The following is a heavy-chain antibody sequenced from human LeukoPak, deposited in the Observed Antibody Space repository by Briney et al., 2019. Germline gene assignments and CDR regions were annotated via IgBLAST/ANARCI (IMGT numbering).Heavy chain of an antibody. CDR2: IYTCGST. Sequence: SETLSLTCTVSGGSISSYYWSWIRQPAGKGLEWIGRIYTCGSTNYNPSLKSRVTMSVDTSKNQFSLKLSSVTAADTAVYYCARGHLSYDILTGYYYYYYGMDVWGQGTTVTVSS. V-gene: IGHV4-4*07. CDR1: GGSISSYY. D-gene: IGHD3-9*01. CDR3: ARGHLSYDILTGYYYYYYGMDV. J-gene: IGHJ6*02.